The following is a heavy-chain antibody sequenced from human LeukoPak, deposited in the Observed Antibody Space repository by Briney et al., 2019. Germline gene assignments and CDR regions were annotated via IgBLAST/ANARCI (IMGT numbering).Heavy chain of an antibody. CDR3: AKRGGRSYGDYPVDY. CDR2: ISGGGDIT. Sequence: GGSLRLSCAASGFTFSYYGMSWVRQAPGKGLQWVSVISGGGDITNYADSVKGRFTISRDNSKNTLYLQMNSLRAEDTAVYYCAKRGGRSYGDYPVDYWGQGTLVTVSS. V-gene: IGHV3-23*01. D-gene: IGHD4-17*01. J-gene: IGHJ4*02. CDR1: GFTFSYYG.